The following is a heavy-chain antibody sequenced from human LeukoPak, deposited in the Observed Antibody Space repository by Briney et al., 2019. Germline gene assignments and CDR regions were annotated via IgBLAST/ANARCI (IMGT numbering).Heavy chain of an antibody. J-gene: IGHJ4*02. CDR1: GFTFSSDW. D-gene: IGHD3-10*01. CDR2: IKQDGREN. V-gene: IGHV3-7*01. Sequence: GGSLRLSCSASGFTFSSDWMSWVGQGPGQGLEWVVNIKQDGRENYYVDSVKGRFTIYRDKAKNSLYLHMNRPRAEDTSVYCASYSITMVRGVSPFDYWGQGTLVTVSS. CDR3: ASYSITMVRGVSPFDY.